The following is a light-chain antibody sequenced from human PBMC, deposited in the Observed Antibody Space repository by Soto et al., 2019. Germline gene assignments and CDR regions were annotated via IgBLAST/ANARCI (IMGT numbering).Light chain of an antibody. J-gene: IGKJ4*01. V-gene: IGKV3-15*01. Sequence: ESVFSQSPSTLSLSPGDTATLSCTASQDIRIFLAWYQQKPGQAPRLLIYGASTRATGIPARFSGSGSGTEFTLTISSLQSEDFAVYYCQQYNNWPLTFGGGTMVAIK. CDR3: QQYNNWPLT. CDR2: GAS. CDR1: QDIRIF.